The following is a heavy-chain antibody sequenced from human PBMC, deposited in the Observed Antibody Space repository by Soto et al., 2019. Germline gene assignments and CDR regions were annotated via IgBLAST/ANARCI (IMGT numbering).Heavy chain of an antibody. D-gene: IGHD6-13*01. V-gene: IGHV1-18*04. CDR2: IRAYHGNT. CDR1: GYTFTSYG. Sequence: ASVKVCCDASGYTFTSYGISWVRQAPGQGLEWMGWIRAYHGNTNYAQKLQGRVTMTTDTSTSTAYMELRSLRSDDTAVYYCALYGIAAACSIDYWGQGTLVTVSS. J-gene: IGHJ4*02. CDR3: ALYGIAAACSIDY.